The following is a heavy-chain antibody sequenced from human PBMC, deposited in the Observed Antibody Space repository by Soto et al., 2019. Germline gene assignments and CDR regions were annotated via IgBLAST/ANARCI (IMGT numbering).Heavy chain of an antibody. J-gene: IGHJ6*02. CDR3: ARECLPSFQSIAARRGGKYYDFGMDV. CDR1: GYTFTSYY. V-gene: IGHV1-46*01. CDR2: INPSGGRT. Sequence: QVQLVQSGAEVKKPGASVKVSCKASGYTFTSYYMHLVRQAPGQGLEWMGIINPSGGRTSFAQKFPGRVTMTGDTSTSTVYMELSMLRSEDTAVYYGARECLPSFQSIAARRGGKYYDFGMDVWGQGTTVTVSS. D-gene: IGHD6-6*01.